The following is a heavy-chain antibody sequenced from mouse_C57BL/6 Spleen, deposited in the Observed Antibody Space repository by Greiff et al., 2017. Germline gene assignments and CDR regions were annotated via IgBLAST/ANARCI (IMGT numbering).Heavy chain of an antibody. CDR2: INPSTGGT. J-gene: IGHJ2*01. CDR3: ATTGDYYFDY. V-gene: IGHV1-42*01. CDR1: GYSFTGYY. Sequence: EVKLQQSGPELVKPGASVQISCKASGYSFTGYYMNWVKQSPEKSLEWIGEINPSTGGTTYNQKFKAKATLTVDKSSSTAYMQLKSLTSEDSAVYYCATTGDYYFDYWGQGTTLTVSS. D-gene: IGHD1-1*01.